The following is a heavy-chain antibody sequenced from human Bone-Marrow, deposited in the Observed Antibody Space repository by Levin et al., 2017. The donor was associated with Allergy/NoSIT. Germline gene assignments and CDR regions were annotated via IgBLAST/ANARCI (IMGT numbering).Heavy chain of an antibody. CDR1: GFTFSSYG. D-gene: IGHD3-22*01. J-gene: IGHJ6*02. CDR3: AKEHYDSSGYYYEYWYYYYYGMDV. V-gene: IGHV3-30*18. Sequence: PGGSLRLSCAASGFTFSSYGMHWVRQAPGKGLEWVAVISYDGSNKYYADSVKGRFTISRDNSKNTLYLQMNSLRAEDTAVYYCAKEHYDSSGYYYEYWYYYYYGMDVWGQGTTVTVSS. CDR2: ISYDGSNK.